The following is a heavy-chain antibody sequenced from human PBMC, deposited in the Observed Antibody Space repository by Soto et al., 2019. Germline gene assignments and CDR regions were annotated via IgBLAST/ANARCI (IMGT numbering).Heavy chain of an antibody. CDR3: ARRSRLLSYYYYYMDV. CDR2: IYYSGST. J-gene: IGHJ6*03. Sequence: PSETLSLTCTVSGGSISSSIYYWGWIRQPPGKGLEWIGSIYYSGSTYYNPSLKSRVTISVDTSKNQFSLKLSSVTAADTAVYYCARRSRLLSYYYYYMDVRGKGTTVTVSS. CDR1: GGSISSSIYY. D-gene: IGHD4-17*01. V-gene: IGHV4-39*01.